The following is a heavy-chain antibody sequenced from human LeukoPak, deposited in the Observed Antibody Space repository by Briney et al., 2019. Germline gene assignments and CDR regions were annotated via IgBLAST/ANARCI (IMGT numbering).Heavy chain of an antibody. CDR2: IYSGGAT. CDR3: ARGSSAWFGSD. J-gene: IGHJ4*02. V-gene: IGHV3-53*01. Sequence: GGSLRLSCAASGFTVSSNYMSWVRQAPGKGLEWVSVIYSGGATYYADSVKGRFTISRDNSMNTLYLQMNSLKAEDTAVYYCARGSSAWFGSDWGQGTLVTVSS. CDR1: GFTVSSNY. D-gene: IGHD3-10*01.